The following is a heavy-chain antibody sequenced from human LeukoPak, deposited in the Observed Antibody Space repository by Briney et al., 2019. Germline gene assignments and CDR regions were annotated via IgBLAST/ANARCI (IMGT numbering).Heavy chain of an antibody. CDR3: GRVSLSGSSSSAGMDY. V-gene: IGHV1-18*01. D-gene: IGHD6-6*01. J-gene: IGHJ4*02. Sequence: ASVKVSCKASGYTFTSYGINWVRQAPGQGLEWMGWISAYNGNTNYAQKFQGSVTMTTDTSTSIAYMELRSLRSDDTAVYYCGRVSLSGSSSSAGMDYWGQGTRVTVSS. CDR1: GYTFTSYG. CDR2: ISAYNGNT.